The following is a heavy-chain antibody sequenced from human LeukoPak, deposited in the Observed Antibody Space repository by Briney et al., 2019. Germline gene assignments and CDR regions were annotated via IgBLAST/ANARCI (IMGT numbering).Heavy chain of an antibody. D-gene: IGHD6-6*01. J-gene: IGHJ4*02. V-gene: IGHV3-21*01. CDR1: GFTFSSYS. Sequence: GGSLRLSCAASGFTFSSYSMNWVRQAPGKGLEWVSSISSSSSYIYYADSVKGRFTISRDNAKDSLYLQMNSLRAEDTAVYYCARERAARPQYYFDYWGQGTLVTVSS. CDR2: ISSSSSYI. CDR3: ARERAARPQYYFDY.